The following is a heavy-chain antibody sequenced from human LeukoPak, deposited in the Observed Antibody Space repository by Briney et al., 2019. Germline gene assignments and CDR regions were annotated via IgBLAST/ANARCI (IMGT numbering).Heavy chain of an antibody. CDR2: MNPNSGNT. CDR1: GYTFTIYD. J-gene: IGHJ3*02. D-gene: IGHD2-8*01. Sequence: ASVDVSPKASGYTFTIYDINWVRQATGQGLGWVGWMNPNSGNTGYAQKFQGRVTMTRNTSISTAYMELSSLRSEDTAVYYCARNGPSADDAFDIWGQGTMVTVSS. V-gene: IGHV1-8*01. CDR3: ARNGPSADDAFDI.